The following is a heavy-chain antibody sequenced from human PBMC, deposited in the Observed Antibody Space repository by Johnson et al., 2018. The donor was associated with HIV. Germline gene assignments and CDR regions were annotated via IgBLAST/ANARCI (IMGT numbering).Heavy chain of an antibody. CDR2: ISYDGSNK. J-gene: IGHJ3*02. V-gene: IGHV3-30-3*01. CDR3: ARDKGHAFDI. Sequence: QVQLVESGGGVVQPGGSPRLSCIVSGFTVSVTYMSWVRQAPGKGLEWVAVISYDGSNKYYADSVKGRFTISRDNSKNTLYLQMNSLRAEDTAVYYCARDKGHAFDIWGQGTMVTVSS. CDR1: GFTVSVTY.